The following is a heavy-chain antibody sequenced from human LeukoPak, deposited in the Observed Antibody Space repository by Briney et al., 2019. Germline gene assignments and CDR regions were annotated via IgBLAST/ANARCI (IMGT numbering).Heavy chain of an antibody. J-gene: IGHJ4*01. Sequence: SETLSLTCSVSAGSTSNGDYYWGWIRHPPGKGLEWIGCIFYGESTHYNPSLKSRATISVDTSKNQFSLKLTSVTAAGAAIYYCARQLPSAAADTGGYFDYWGQGTVVTVPS. CDR3: ARQLPSAAADTGGYFDY. CDR1: AGSTSNGDYY. V-gene: IGHV4-39*01. CDR2: IFYGEST. D-gene: IGHD6-25*01.